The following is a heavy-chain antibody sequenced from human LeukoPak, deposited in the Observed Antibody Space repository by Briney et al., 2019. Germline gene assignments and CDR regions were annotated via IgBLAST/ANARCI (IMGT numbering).Heavy chain of an antibody. J-gene: IGHJ4*02. Sequence: SVKVSCKASLGTLTSYAISWVRQTPGQRLEWMGGIIPIFGTANYAQKFQGRVTITADKSTSTAYMKRRSLRSEDTAVYYCARDRQGGYESFDYWGQGTLVTVSS. V-gene: IGHV1-69*06. D-gene: IGHD5-12*01. CDR3: ARDRQGGYESFDY. CDR1: LGTLTSYA. CDR2: IIPIFGTA.